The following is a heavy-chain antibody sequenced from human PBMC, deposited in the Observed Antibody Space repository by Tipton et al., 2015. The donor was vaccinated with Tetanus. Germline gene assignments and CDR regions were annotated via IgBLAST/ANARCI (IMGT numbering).Heavy chain of an antibody. CDR3: ARQWDSIGLSAFDI. J-gene: IGHJ3*02. CDR1: GFAVSDKY. V-gene: IGHV3-53*01. D-gene: IGHD3-22*01. Sequence: VQLVQSGGGLIRPGGSLTLSCAASGFAVSDKYINWVRQAPGKGLEWVSLIYGGGVTYYADPVKGRFTISRENSKNTVYLQMSSLRAEDTAVYYCARQWDSIGLSAFDIWGQGTMVTVSS. CDR2: IYGGGVT.